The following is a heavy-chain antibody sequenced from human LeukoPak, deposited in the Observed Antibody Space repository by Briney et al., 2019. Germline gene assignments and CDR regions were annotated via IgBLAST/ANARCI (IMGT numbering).Heavy chain of an antibody. CDR1: GGSISSYY. Sequence: PSETLSLTCTVSGGSISSYYWSWIRQPPGKGLEWIGYIYCNGNTNYNSSLKSRVTISVDTSKNQFSLKMSSVTAADTAVYYCVSSSSGWYFLFDPWGQGTLVTVSS. D-gene: IGHD6-19*01. J-gene: IGHJ5*02. CDR2: IYCNGNT. V-gene: IGHV4-59*01. CDR3: VSSSSGWYFLFDP.